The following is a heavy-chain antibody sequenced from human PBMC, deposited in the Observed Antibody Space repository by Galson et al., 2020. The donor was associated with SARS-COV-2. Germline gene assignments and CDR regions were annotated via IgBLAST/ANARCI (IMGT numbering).Heavy chain of an antibody. CDR2: IKSTTDGGTT. Sequence: GESLKNSCAASGFTFSNAWMSWVRQAPGKGLEWVGRIKSTTDGGTTDYAAPVKGRFTISRDDSKNTLYLQMNSLKTEDTAVYYCTTDLDATLPYYDSSGYYLAAFDIWGQGTMVTVSS. J-gene: IGHJ3*02. CDR3: TTDLDATLPYYDSSGYYLAAFDI. D-gene: IGHD3-22*01. V-gene: IGHV3-15*01. CDR1: GFTFSNAW.